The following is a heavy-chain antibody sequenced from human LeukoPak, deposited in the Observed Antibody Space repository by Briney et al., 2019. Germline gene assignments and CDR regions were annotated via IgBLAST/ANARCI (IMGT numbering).Heavy chain of an antibody. CDR3: ARGYNYGYNYFDS. D-gene: IGHD5-18*01. V-gene: IGHV3-53*01. Sequence: GGSLRLSCAASGFIISSYSMIWVRQAPGKGLEWVSLIYSDSRTFYADSVKGRFTISRDNSKNTLYLQMNSLRAEDTAVYFCARGYNYGYNYFDSWGQGTLVTVSS. CDR1: GFIISSYS. CDR2: IYSDSRT. J-gene: IGHJ4*02.